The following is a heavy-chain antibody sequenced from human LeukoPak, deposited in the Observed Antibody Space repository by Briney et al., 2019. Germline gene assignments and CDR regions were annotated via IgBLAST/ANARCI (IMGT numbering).Heavy chain of an antibody. J-gene: IGHJ4*02. CDR3: ARGIVVVPAAILGTFDY. CDR2: IIPIFGTA. CDR1: GGTFSSYA. Sequence: SVKVSCKASGGTFSSYAISWVRQAPGQGLEWMGGIIPIFGTANYAQKFQGRVTITADESTSTAYTELSSLRSEDTAVYYCARGIVVVPAAILGTFDYWGQGTLVTVSS. V-gene: IGHV1-69*13. D-gene: IGHD2-2*02.